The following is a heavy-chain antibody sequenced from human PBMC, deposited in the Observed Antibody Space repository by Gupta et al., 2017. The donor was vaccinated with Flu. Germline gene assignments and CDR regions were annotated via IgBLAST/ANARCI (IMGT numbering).Heavy chain of an antibody. J-gene: IGHJ4*02. CDR2: IKTDGSDK. CDR3: AQDIITGWCVDD. D-gene: IGHD6-19*01. Sequence: EVQLVASGGDLVPPGGSLRLSCAASGFTFSTYWMDWVRQAPGKGLEWVASIKTDGSDKYHVDSVKGRFTIARDNATNSLYMQMISLGVEDAALYVCAQDIITGWCVDDGGQGTTVIVSS. V-gene: IGHV3-7*01. CDR1: GFTFSTYW.